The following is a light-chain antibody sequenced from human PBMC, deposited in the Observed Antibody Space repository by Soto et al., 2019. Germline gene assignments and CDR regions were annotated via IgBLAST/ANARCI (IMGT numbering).Light chain of an antibody. Sequence: EIVLSQSPATLSLSPGERVTLTCRASQSVRSYLAWYQQKPGQAPRLLIYDASNRATGIPARFSGSGSGTDFTLTISSLEPEDFAVYYCQQRANWPATFGQGTGLEIK. V-gene: IGKV3-11*01. CDR3: QQRANWPAT. J-gene: IGKJ5*01. CDR1: QSVRSY. CDR2: DAS.